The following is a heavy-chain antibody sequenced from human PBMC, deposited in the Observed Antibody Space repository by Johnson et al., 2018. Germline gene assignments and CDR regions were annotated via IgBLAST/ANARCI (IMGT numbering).Heavy chain of an antibody. CDR3: ASTPSLFGDYAFDI. CDR2: ISYDGSNK. J-gene: IGHJ3*02. Sequence: QVQLQESGGGLVKPGGSXRLSCAASGFTFSSYAMHWVRQAPGKGLEWVAVISYDGSNKYYADSVKGRFTISRDNSKNTLYLQMNSLRAEDTAVSYCASTPSLFGDYAFDIWGQGTMVTVSS. V-gene: IGHV3-30-3*01. D-gene: IGHD3-10*01. CDR1: GFTFSSYA.